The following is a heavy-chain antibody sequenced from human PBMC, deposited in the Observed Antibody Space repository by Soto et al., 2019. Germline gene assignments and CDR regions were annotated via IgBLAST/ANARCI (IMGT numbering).Heavy chain of an antibody. CDR1: GGTFSSYT. V-gene: IGHV1-69*02. Sequence: QVQLVQSGAEVKKPGSSVKVSCKASGGTFSSYTISWVRQAPGQGLEWMGRIIPILGIANYAQKFQGRVTITSDKSTSTADMEVSSLRSEDTAVYYCARVGCSGGSCYYDDAFDIWGQGTMVTVSS. J-gene: IGHJ3*02. CDR2: IIPILGIA. D-gene: IGHD2-15*01. CDR3: ARVGCSGGSCYYDDAFDI.